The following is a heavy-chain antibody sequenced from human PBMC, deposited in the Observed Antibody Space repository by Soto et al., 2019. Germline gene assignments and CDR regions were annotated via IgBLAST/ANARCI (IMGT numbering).Heavy chain of an antibody. CDR1: GFTFSRYA. Sequence: PGGSLRLSCSVSGFTFSRYAMHWVRQAPGKGLEYVSGISSNGEKTYYANPVKGRFTISRDNSKNTLYLQMGSLRGEDTALYHCVKSATIVAAATYYFDYWGQGTLVTVSS. CDR3: VKSATIVAAATYYFDY. D-gene: IGHD2-15*01. J-gene: IGHJ4*02. CDR2: ISSNGEKT. V-gene: IGHV3-64D*06.